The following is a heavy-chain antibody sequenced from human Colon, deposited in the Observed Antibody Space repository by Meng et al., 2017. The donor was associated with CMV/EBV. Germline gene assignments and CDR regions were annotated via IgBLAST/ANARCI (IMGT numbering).Heavy chain of an antibody. Sequence: GGSLRLSCKGSGYSFTTYWIAWVRQMPGKGLEWMGTIYPADSDTRYSPSFQGQVTISADKSISTAYLQWSSLKASDTAMYYCARRGGAGYLHYFDYWGQGTLVTVSS. CDR2: IYPADSDT. D-gene: IGHD3-16*01. J-gene: IGHJ4*02. CDR1: GYSFTTYW. V-gene: IGHV5-51*01. CDR3: ARRGGAGYLHYFDY.